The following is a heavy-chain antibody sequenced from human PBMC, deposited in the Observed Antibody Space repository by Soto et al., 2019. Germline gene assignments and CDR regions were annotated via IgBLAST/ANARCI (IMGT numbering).Heavy chain of an antibody. J-gene: IGHJ4*02. CDR2: IRAYNTNT. CDR1: GYTFTSYH. Sequence: QVQLVQSGAEVKKPAASVQVSCKTSGYTFTSYHISWVRQAPGQGLEWMGWIRAYNTNTNDAKKFQGRVNMTTDTLTSTAYMELRSQRSDETAVYYGVRDTPPTDYWGQGNLVTVSS. V-gene: IGHV1-18*01. CDR3: VRDTPPTDY.